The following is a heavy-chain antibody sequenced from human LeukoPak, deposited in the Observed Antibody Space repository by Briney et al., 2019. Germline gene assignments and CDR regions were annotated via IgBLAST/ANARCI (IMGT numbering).Heavy chain of an antibody. J-gene: IGHJ4*02. CDR3: AKDTMRAGLTYDY. CDR2: ISGSGGST. Sequence: QSGGSLRLSCAASGFTFSSYAMSWVRQAPGKGLEWVSAISGSGGSTYYADSVKGRFTISRDNSKNTLYLQMNSLRAEDTAVYYCAKDTMRAGLTYDYWGQGTLVTVSS. V-gene: IGHV3-23*01. CDR1: GFTFSSYA. D-gene: IGHD3-22*01.